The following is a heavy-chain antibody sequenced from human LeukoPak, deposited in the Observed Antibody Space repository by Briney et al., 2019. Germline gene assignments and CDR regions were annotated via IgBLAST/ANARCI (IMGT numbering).Heavy chain of an antibody. Sequence: GGSLRLSWAGSGFTLSSYWMSWVRQAPGKGLEWVANIKQDESEKYYVDSLKGRFTISRDNARNSLYLQMNSLRAEDTAVYYCARTSCSGGSCNLDFWGQGALVSVSS. D-gene: IGHD2-15*01. V-gene: IGHV3-7*05. CDR1: GFTLSSYW. CDR3: ARTSCSGGSCNLDF. CDR2: IKQDESEK. J-gene: IGHJ4*02.